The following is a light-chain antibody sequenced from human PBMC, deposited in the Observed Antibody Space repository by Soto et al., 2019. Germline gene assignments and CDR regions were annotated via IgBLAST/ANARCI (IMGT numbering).Light chain of an antibody. V-gene: IGKV3-11*01. CDR2: DAS. CDR3: QQYGSSHT. CDR1: QSIGRS. Sequence: EIGLTQSPATLSLSTGERAIFSFRASQSIGRSLAWYQRKPGQVPRLLIFDASNRATGIPARFSGSVSGSDFILTINRLEPEDFAVYYCQQYGSSHTFGQGTRLEI. J-gene: IGKJ5*01.